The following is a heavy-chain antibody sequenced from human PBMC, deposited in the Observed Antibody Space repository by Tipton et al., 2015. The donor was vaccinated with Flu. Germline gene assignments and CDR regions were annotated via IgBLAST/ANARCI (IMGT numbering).Heavy chain of an antibody. J-gene: IGHJ4*02. V-gene: IGHV4-4*07. CDR3: ARGGGSPSY. CDR1: GGSISSFY. CDR2: MYSSGTT. Sequence: TLSLTCTVSGGSISSFYWSWIRQPAGKGLEWIGRMYSSGTTKYNPSLKSRVTMSVDMSKNQFSLKLTSVTAADTAVYYCARGGGSPSYWGQGTLVTVSS. D-gene: IGHD2-15*01.